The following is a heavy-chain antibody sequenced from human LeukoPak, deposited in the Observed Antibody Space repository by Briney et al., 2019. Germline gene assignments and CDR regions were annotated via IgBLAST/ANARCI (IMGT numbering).Heavy chain of an antibody. CDR1: GFTFSNYW. D-gene: IGHD6-19*01. J-gene: IGHJ4*02. Sequence: PGGSLRLSCAASGFTFSNYWMTWFRQAPGKGLEWVANINEDGSGKYYVDSVKGRFTISRDNAKNSLNLQMTTLRAEDTAVYYCARDELAVAKKGFLDSWGQGTLVTVSS. V-gene: IGHV3-7*01. CDR2: INEDGSGK. CDR3: ARDELAVAKKGFLDS.